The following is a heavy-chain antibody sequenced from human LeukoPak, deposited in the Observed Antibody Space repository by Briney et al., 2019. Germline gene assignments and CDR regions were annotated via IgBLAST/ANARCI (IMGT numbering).Heavy chain of an antibody. J-gene: IGHJ4*02. CDR2: IIPIFGTA. CDR1: GGTFSSYA. CDR3: ARAGDIVAPGDH. D-gene: IGHD5-12*01. V-gene: IGHV1-69*01. Sequence: SVKLSCTASGGTFSSYAISWVRQAPGQGLEWLGGIIPIFGTANYAQKFQGRVTITADESTSTAYMELSSLRSEDAAVYYCARAGDIVAPGDHWGQGTLVSVSS.